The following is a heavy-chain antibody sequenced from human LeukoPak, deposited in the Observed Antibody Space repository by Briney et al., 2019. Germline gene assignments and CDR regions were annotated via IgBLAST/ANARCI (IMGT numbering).Heavy chain of an antibody. CDR1: GFTFSSYA. Sequence: GGSLRLSCAASGFTFSSYAMMWLRQAPGKGLEWVSYISSSSSTIYYADSVKGRFTISRDNAKNSLYLQMNSLRAEDTAVYYCVRDSLGSHFDYWGQGTLVTVSS. V-gene: IGHV3-48*04. CDR2: ISSSSSTI. D-gene: IGHD1-26*01. CDR3: VRDSLGSHFDY. J-gene: IGHJ4*02.